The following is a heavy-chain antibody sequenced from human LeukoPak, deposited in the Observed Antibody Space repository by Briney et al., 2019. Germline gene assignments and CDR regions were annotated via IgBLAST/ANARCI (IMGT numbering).Heavy chain of an antibody. CDR3: AKLDSPWAARGSFDH. CDR2: ISGSGGST. J-gene: IGHJ5*02. V-gene: IGHV3-23*01. CDR1: GFTFSSYV. Sequence: GGSLRLSRAASGFTFSSYVMSWVRQAPGKGLEWVSAISGSGGSTYYADSVKGRFTISRDNPKNTLYLQMNSLRAEDTAVYYCAKLDSPWAARGSFDHWGQGALVTVSS. D-gene: IGHD3-10*01.